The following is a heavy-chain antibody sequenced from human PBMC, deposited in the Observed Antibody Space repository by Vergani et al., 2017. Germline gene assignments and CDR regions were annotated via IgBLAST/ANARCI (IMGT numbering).Heavy chain of an antibody. V-gene: IGHV3-15*07. CDR3: TTYNMGESIH. CDR1: GFSFSDHY. CDR2: IQFRVNGDAT. Sequence: VQLVESGGGLVKPGGSLRLSCAASGFSFSDHYMTWIRQAPGKGLEWVSRIQFRVNGDATDYAAPVKGRFTISRDGSKETLYLQMNSLKIEDTGVYYCTTYNMGESIHWGRGTLVTVSS. D-gene: IGHD1-26*01. J-gene: IGHJ4*02.